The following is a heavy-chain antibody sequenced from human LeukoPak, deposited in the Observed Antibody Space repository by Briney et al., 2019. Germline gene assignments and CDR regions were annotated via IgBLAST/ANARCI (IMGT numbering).Heavy chain of an antibody. CDR1: GYTFTPYY. CDR2: INPNSGGT. CDR3: VKGSLGGFVDY. V-gene: IGHV1-2*02. J-gene: IGHJ4*02. D-gene: IGHD1-26*01. Sequence: ASVKVSCKASGYTFTPYYMHWVRQAPGQGLEGMGWINPNSGGTNYAQKFQGRVTMTRDTSISTAYMELSRLRSDDTAVYYCVKGSLGGFVDYWGQGTLVTVSS.